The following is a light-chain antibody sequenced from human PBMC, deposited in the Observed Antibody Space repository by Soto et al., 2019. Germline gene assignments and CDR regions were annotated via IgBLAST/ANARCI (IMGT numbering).Light chain of an antibody. CDR3: QQYNNWPPWT. CDR2: GAS. J-gene: IGKJ1*01. CDR1: QSINSN. V-gene: IGKV3-15*01. Sequence: EVLMTQSPATLSVSPGDRATLSCRASQSINSNLAWYQQQPGQAPRLLIYGASTRATGIPARFSGSGSGTEFTLTISSLQSEDVAVYYCQQYNNWPPWTFGQGTKVDSK.